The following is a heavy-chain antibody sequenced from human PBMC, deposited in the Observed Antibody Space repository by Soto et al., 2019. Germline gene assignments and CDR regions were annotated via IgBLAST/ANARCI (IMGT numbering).Heavy chain of an antibody. CDR3: ARLYGGYVFFDY. D-gene: IGHD5-12*01. Sequence: SETLSLTCTVSGGSISSYCWSWIRQPPGKGLEWIGYIYYSGSTNYNPSLKSRVTISVDTSKNQFSLKLSSVTAADTAVYYCARLYGGYVFFDYWGQGTLVTVSS. CDR2: IYYSGST. V-gene: IGHV4-59*08. J-gene: IGHJ4*02. CDR1: GGSISSYC.